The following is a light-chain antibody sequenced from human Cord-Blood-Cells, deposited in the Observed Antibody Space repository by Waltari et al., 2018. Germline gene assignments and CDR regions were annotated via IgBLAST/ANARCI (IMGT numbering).Light chain of an antibody. CDR3: CSYAGYV. Sequence: QSALTPPASVSGSPGQSITISCTGTSSDVGSSNLVSWYQQHPGKAPKLMIYEGSKRPSGVSNRFSGSKSGNTASLTISGLQAEDEADYYCCSYAGYVFGTGTKVTVL. J-gene: IGLJ1*01. CDR1: SSDVGSSNL. CDR2: EGS. V-gene: IGLV2-23*01.